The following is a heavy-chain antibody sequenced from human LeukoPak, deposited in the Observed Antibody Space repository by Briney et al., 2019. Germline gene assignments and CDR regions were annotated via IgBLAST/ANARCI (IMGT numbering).Heavy chain of an antibody. Sequence: GSLRLSCAASGFTFSIYSMNWVRQIPGKGLEWIGNIYYTGSTYYNPSLKSRVTMSIDTSKNQYSLNLSSVTAADTAVYYCASLLNGGVAHWFDPWGQGTLVTVSS. CDR1: GFTFSIYSMN. V-gene: IGHV4-59*04. D-gene: IGHD7-27*01. CDR3: ASLLNGGVAHWFDP. CDR2: IYYTGST. J-gene: IGHJ5*02.